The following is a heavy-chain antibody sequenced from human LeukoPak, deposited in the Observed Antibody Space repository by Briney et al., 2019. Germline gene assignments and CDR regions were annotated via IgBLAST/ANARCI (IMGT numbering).Heavy chain of an antibody. CDR1: GFTFSTYS. Sequence: GGSLRLSCAASGFTFSTYSMNWVRQAPGKGLEWVSYISSSISTMYYADSVEGRFTISRDNAKTSLYLQMNSLRAEDTAVYYCAKVGNIVVVPAAKPLGWFDPWGQGTLVTVSS. D-gene: IGHD2-2*02. V-gene: IGHV3-48*01. J-gene: IGHJ5*02. CDR2: ISSSISTM. CDR3: AKVGNIVVVPAAKPLGWFDP.